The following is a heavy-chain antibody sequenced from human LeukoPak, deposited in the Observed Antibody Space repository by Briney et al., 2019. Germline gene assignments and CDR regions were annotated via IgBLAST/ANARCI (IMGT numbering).Heavy chain of an antibody. J-gene: IGHJ4*02. D-gene: IGHD6-19*01. CDR2: INDHGDTT. CDR1: GFPFSSCA. Sequence: QPGGSLRLSCSASGFPFSSCAMHWVRQAPGMGLEYVSGINDHGDTTHYGDSVRGRVSISRDDSKNTVHLQMSSLRAEDTAVNYCVKDLSGWYSFDYWGQGTLVTVSS. V-gene: IGHV3-64D*09. CDR3: VKDLSGWYSFDY.